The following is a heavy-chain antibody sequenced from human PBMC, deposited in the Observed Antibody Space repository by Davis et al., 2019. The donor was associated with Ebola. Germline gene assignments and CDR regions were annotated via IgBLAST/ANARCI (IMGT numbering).Heavy chain of an antibody. CDR2: IIPIFGTA. CDR3: ARGITMVQGVTDFDY. Sequence: SVKVSCKASGYTFTSYGISWVRQAPGQGLEWMGGIIPIFGTANYAQKFQGRVTITADESTSTAYMELSSLRSEDTAVYYCARGITMVQGVTDFDYWGQGTLVTVSS. J-gene: IGHJ4*02. CDR1: GYTFTSYG. V-gene: IGHV1-69*13. D-gene: IGHD3-10*01.